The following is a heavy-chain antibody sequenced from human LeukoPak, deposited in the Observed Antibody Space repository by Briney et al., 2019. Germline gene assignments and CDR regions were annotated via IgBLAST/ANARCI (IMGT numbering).Heavy chain of an antibody. J-gene: IGHJ4*02. CDR3: AKDATRNGCLPRYYFDY. CDR1: GFTFSSYA. Sequence: GGSLRLSCAASGFTFSSYAMSWVRQAPGKGLEWVSAISGSGGSTYYADSVKGRFTISRDNSKNTLYLQMNSLRAEDTAVYYCAKDATRNGCLPRYYFDYWGQGTLVTVSS. CDR2: ISGSGGST. V-gene: IGHV3-23*01. D-gene: IGHD6-19*01.